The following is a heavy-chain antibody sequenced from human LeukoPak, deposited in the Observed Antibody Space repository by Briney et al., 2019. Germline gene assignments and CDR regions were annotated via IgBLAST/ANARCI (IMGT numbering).Heavy chain of an antibody. V-gene: IGHV3-30*03. CDR3: ARTGDYGSGSFRWRHFDY. J-gene: IGHJ4*02. CDR1: GFTFSSYS. D-gene: IGHD3-10*01. Sequence: GGSLRLSCAASGFTFSSYSMNWVRQAPGKGLEWVAVISYEGSSKYHADSVKGRFTISRDNSKNTLYLQMNSLRTKDTAVYYCARTGDYGSGSFRWRHFDYWGQGTLVTVSS. CDR2: ISYEGSSK.